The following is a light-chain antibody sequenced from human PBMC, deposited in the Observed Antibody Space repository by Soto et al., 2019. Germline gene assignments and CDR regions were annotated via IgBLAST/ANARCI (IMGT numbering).Light chain of an antibody. V-gene: IGKV1-33*01. CDR1: QDISNY. J-gene: IGKJ3*01. Sequence: DIQMTQSPSSLSASVGDRVTITCQASQDISNYLNWYQQKPGKAPKLLIYDASNLETGVPSRFSGSGSGKDFTFTISSLQPEFIATYYCQQYDNLPSFGPGTKVDIK. CDR3: QQYDNLPS. CDR2: DAS.